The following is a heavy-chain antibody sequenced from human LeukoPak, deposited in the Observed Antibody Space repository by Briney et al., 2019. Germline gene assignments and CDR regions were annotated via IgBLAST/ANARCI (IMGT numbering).Heavy chain of an antibody. Sequence: PSQTLSLTCGVSGGSISSGSYYWSWIRQPAGKGLEWIGRIYTSGNTNYNPSLKSRVTISVDTSKNQFSLKLSSVTAADTAVYYCARERGSSSWYWFDPWGQGTLVTVSS. CDR3: ARERGSSSWYWFDP. V-gene: IGHV4-61*02. CDR2: IYTSGNT. CDR1: GGSISSGSYY. J-gene: IGHJ5*02. D-gene: IGHD6-13*01.